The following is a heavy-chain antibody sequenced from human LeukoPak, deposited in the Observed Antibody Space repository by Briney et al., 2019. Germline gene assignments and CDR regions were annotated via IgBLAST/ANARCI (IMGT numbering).Heavy chain of an antibody. Sequence: GGSLRLSCAASGFTFIGYAMHWVRQAPGKGLEWVAVISYDGSYKFYADSVKGRFTISRDNSKSTLYLQMNSLRAEDTAVYYCAKDAPLFPYDILTGYYPYYYYGMDVWGQGTTVTVSS. V-gene: IGHV3-30*04. CDR3: AKDAPLFPYDILTGYYPYYYYGMDV. CDR2: ISYDGSYK. D-gene: IGHD3-9*01. CDR1: GFTFIGYA. J-gene: IGHJ6*02.